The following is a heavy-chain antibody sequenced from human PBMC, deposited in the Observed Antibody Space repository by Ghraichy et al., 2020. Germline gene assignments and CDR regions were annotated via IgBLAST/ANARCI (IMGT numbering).Heavy chain of an antibody. V-gene: IGHV4-4*09. CDR2: IYTSGST. D-gene: IGHD2-2*01. J-gene: IGHJ5*02. Sequence: SETLYLTCIVSGGSISSYYWSWIRQPPGKGLEWIGYIYTSGSTNYNPSLKSRVTISVDTSKNQFSLKLSSVTAADTAVYYCVRRVPQSWFDPWGQGTLVTVSS. CDR1: GGSISSYY. CDR3: VRRVPQSWFDP.